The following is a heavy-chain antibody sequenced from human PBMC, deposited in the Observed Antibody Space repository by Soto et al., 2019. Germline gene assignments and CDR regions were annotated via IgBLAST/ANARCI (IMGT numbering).Heavy chain of an antibody. D-gene: IGHD3-22*01. CDR1: GGTFSSYA. V-gene: IGHV1-69*01. CDR3: AREMLWLLTNYNWFDP. J-gene: IGHJ5*02. Sequence: QVQLVQSGAEVKKPGSSVKVSCKASGGTFSSYAISWVRQAPGQGLEWMGGIIPIFGTANYAQKFQGRVTITADESMSTAYMELSSLRSEDTAVYYCAREMLWLLTNYNWFDPWGQGTLVTVSS. CDR2: IIPIFGTA.